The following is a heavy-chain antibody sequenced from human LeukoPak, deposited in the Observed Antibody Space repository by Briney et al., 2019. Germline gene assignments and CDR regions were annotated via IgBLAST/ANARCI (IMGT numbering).Heavy chain of an antibody. CDR3: TRWGIGADYYGMDV. D-gene: IGHD6-13*01. V-gene: IGHV3-49*04. CDR2: IRSKAYGGTT. CDR1: GFTFGDYA. J-gene: IGHJ6*02. Sequence: PGRSLRLSCTASGFTFGDYAMSWVRQAPGKGLEWVGFIRSKAYGGTTEYAASVKGRFTISRDDSKSIAYLQMNSLKTEDTAVYYCTRWGIGADYYGMDVWGQGTTVTVSS.